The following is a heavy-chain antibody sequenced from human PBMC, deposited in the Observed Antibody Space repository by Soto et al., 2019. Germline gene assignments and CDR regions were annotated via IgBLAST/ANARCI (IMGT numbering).Heavy chain of an antibody. Sequence: QVQLVESGGGVVQPGRSLRLSCAASGFTFSSYAMHWVRQAPGKGLEWVAVISYDGSNKYYADSVKGRFIISRDNSKNTLHRQMNSLKGDDTAVYYCARDNEGLQWLVSFYYYGMDVWGQVTTVNVSS. CDR3: ARDNEGLQWLVSFYYYGMDV. V-gene: IGHV3-30-3*01. CDR1: GFTFSSYA. J-gene: IGHJ6*02. D-gene: IGHD6-19*01. CDR2: ISYDGSNK.